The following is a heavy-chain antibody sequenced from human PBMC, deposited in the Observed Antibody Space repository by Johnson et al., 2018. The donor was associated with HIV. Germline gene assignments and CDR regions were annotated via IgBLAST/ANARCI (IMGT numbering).Heavy chain of an antibody. CDR2: ISYDGSNK. V-gene: IGHV3-30*04. Sequence: QVQLVESGGGVVQPGRSLRLSCAASGFTFSSYAMHWVRQAPGKGLEWVAVISYDGSNKYYADSVKGRFTISRDTSKNTLYLQMNSLRAEDTALYYCARGGLGFQNIHDPFDIWGQGTMVTVSS. D-gene: IGHD1/OR15-1a*01. J-gene: IGHJ3*02. CDR1: GFTFSSYA. CDR3: ARGGLGFQNIHDPFDI.